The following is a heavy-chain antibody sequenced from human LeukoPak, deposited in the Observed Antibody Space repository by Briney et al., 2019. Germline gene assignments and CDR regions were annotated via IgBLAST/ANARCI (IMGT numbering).Heavy chain of an antibody. CDR3: ARDVGASAPDAFDI. D-gene: IGHD1-26*01. V-gene: IGHV3-21*01. CDR2: ISSSSSHI. CDR1: GFTFSSYN. J-gene: IGHJ3*02. Sequence: PGGSLRLSCAAPGFTFSSYNMNWVRQAPGKGLEWVSPISSSSSHIYYADSVKGRFTISRDNAKNSLYLQMNSLRVEDTDVYYCARDVGASAPDAFDIWGQGTMVTVSS.